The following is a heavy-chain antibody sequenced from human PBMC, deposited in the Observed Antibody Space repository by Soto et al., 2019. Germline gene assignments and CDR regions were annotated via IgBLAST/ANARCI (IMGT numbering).Heavy chain of an antibody. D-gene: IGHD2-8*01. CDR3: ARLSPNSSGVAFDY. CDR2: IIPILGIA. V-gene: IGHV1-69*02. J-gene: IGHJ4*02. Sequence: HVQLVQSGAEVKKPGSSVKVSCKASGGTFSSYTISWVRQAPGQGLEWMGRIIPILGIANYAQKFQGRVTITADKSTSTAYMELSSLRSEDTAVYYCARLSPNSSGVAFDYWGQGTLVTVSS. CDR1: GGTFSSYT.